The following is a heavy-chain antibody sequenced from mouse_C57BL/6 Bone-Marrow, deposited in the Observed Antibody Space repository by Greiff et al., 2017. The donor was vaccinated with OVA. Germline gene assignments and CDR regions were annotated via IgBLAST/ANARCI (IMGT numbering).Heavy chain of an antibody. CDR3: ARADYGSSYYFDY. Sequence: DVKLQESGPGLVKPSQSLSLTCSVTGYSITSGYYWNWIRQFPGNKLEWMGYISYDGSNNYNPSLKNRISITRDTSKNQFFLKLNSVTTEDTATYYCARADYGSSYYFDYWGQGTTLTVSS. V-gene: IGHV3-6*01. J-gene: IGHJ2*01. D-gene: IGHD1-1*01. CDR1: GYSITSGYY. CDR2: ISYDGSN.